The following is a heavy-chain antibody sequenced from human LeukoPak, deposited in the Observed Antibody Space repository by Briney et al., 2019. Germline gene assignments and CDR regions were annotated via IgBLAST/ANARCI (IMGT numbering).Heavy chain of an antibody. V-gene: IGHV1-2*02. D-gene: IGHD1-14*01. CDR2: INPKTGVT. CDR3: ARDIILDS. Sequence: ASVKVSCKPSGYTFGDYYLTWVRQDPGQGFEWLGWINPKTGVTKYAQKFLGRVTMTSDTSTSTAYMELSRLTSDDTARYFCARDIILDSWGQGTLVTVSS. J-gene: IGHJ5*01. CDR1: GYTFGDYY.